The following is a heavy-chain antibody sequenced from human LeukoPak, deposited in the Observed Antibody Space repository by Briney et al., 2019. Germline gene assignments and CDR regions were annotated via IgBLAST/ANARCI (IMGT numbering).Heavy chain of an antibody. Sequence: PGGSLRLSCAASGFTFSSYAMSWVRQAPGKGLEWVSAISGSGGSTYYADSVKGRFTISRDNSKNTLYLQMNSLRAEDTAVYYCARQYDILTGRYFDYWGQGTLVTVSS. J-gene: IGHJ4*02. CDR2: ISGSGGST. CDR3: ARQYDILTGRYFDY. D-gene: IGHD3-9*01. V-gene: IGHV3-23*01. CDR1: GFTFSSYA.